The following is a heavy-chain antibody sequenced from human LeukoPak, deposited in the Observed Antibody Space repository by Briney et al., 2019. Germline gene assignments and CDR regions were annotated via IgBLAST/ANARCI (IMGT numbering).Heavy chain of an antibody. D-gene: IGHD6-19*01. CDR3: AKTTSGYSSGRYPGWPVDY. CDR2: ISGSGGDT. V-gene: IGHV3-23*01. J-gene: IGHJ4*02. Sequence: PGGSLRLSCAASGFTFRSHAVYWVRQAPGKGLEWVSGISGSGGDTYYADSVEGRFTISRDNSKNMVYPQMNSLSTEDTAVYYCAKTTSGYSSGRYPGWPVDYWGQGTLVTVSS. CDR1: GFTFRSHA.